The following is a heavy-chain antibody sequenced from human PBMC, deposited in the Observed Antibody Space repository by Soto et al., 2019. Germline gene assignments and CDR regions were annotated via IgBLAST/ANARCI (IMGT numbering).Heavy chain of an antibody. D-gene: IGHD3-3*01. Sequence: QVQLVQSGAEVKKPGASVKVSCQTSGYTFTSYYIHWVRQAPGQGLAWMGIINPSGGYTKYSKKFQDRVTMTRDAATNIVYMELSSLTSEDTAVYFCARSRSMGDWSASVPTYAYGMDVWGQGTTVTVSS. V-gene: IGHV1-46*01. J-gene: IGHJ6*02. CDR1: GYTFTSYY. CDR3: ARSRSMGDWSASVPTYAYGMDV. CDR2: INPSGGYT.